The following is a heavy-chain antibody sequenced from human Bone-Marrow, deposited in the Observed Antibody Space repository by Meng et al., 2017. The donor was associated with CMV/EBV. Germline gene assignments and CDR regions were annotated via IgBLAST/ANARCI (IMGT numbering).Heavy chain of an antibody. CDR2: FDPEDGET. D-gene: IGHD5-24*01. CDR3: ATGTSWSSRGYNPSYYYYYGMDV. V-gene: IGHV1-24*01. CDR1: GYTLTALS. J-gene: IGHJ6*02. Sequence: ASVNVSCKVSGYTLTALSMHWVRQAPGKGLEWMGGFDPEDGETIYAQKFQGRVTMTEDTSTDTAYMELSSLRSEDTAVYYCATGTSWSSRGYNPSYYYYYGMDVWGQGTTITVSS.